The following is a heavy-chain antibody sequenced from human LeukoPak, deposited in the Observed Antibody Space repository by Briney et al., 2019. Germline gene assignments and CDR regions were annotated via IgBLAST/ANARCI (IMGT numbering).Heavy chain of an antibody. J-gene: IGHJ6*02. V-gene: IGHV4-59*01. CDR2: MYYSGST. CDR1: GGSISSYY. CDR3: ARVAKKDYYYYYAMDV. Sequence: SETLSPTCTVSGGSISSYYWSWIRQPPGKGLEWIGYMYYSGSTNYNPSLKSRVTISVDTSKNQFSLKLSSLTAADTAVYYCARVAKKDYYYYYAMDVWGQGTTVTVSS.